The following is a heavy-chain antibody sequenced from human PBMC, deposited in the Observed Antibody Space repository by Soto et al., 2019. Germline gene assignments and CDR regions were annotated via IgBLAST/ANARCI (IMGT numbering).Heavy chain of an antibody. CDR3: ARDRGVVLAATPFWYFDL. Sequence: QVQLVQSGAEVKKPGSSVKVSCKASGGTFSSYTISWVRQAPGQGLEWMGRIIPILGIANYAQKFQGRVTITADKSTNTAYMELSSLRSEHTAVYYCARDRGVVLAATPFWYFDLSGRGTLVTVSS. V-gene: IGHV1-69*08. CDR2: IIPILGIA. D-gene: IGHD2-15*01. J-gene: IGHJ2*01. CDR1: GGTFSSYT.